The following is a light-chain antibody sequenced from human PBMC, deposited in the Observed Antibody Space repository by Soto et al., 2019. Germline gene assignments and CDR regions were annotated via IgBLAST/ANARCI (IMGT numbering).Light chain of an antibody. CDR3: QQYNSYPWT. Sequence: DIHMTQSPPPLSASAGDRVPIPCRASESISSWLAWYQQKPGKAPKLLMYKASSLESGVPSRFSGSGSGTEFTLTISSLQPDDFATYYCQQYNSYPWTFGQGTKV. CDR2: KAS. CDR1: ESISSW. V-gene: IGKV1-5*03. J-gene: IGKJ1*01.